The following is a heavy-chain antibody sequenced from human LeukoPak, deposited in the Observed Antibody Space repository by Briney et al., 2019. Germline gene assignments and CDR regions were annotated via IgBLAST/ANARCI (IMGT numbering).Heavy chain of an antibody. D-gene: IGHD3-10*01. CDR3: ARLRSMVRGVIIPSWFDP. V-gene: IGHV3-66*04. CDR2: IYSGGST. CDR1: GFTVSSNY. Sequence: PGGSLRLSCAASGFTVSSNYMSWVRQAPGKGLEWVSVIYSGGSTYYADSVKGRFTISRDNSKNTLYLQMNSLRAEDTAVYYCARLRSMVRGVIIPSWFDPWGQGTLVTVSS. J-gene: IGHJ5*02.